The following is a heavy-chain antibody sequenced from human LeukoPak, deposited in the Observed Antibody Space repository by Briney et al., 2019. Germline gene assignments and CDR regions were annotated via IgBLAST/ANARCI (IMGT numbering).Heavy chain of an antibody. D-gene: IGHD5-18*01. CDR2: IYHGGNT. CDR1: GNSISSGDNY. CDR3: ARHLGRRIQLWLSSYYYYMDV. V-gene: IGHV4-39*01. Sequence: PSETLSLTCTVSGNSISSGDNYWGWIRQSPGKGLEWIGCIYHGGNTYYNPSLNSRVTISIDTSKNQFSLNLSSVTAADTAVYYCARHLGRRIQLWLSSYYYYMDVWGKGTTVTISS. J-gene: IGHJ6*03.